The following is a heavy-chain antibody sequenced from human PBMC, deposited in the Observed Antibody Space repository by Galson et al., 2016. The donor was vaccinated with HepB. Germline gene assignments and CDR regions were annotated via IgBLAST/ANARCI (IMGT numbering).Heavy chain of an antibody. V-gene: IGHV4-59*01. CDR2: IYYGGRT. Sequence: LSLTCTVSGGSISSYYWNWTRQPPGKGLEWIGYIYYGGRTNHNPSLKRRFTLSVDTSKNQFSLKLTSVTAADTAVYFCARDATGSRGLDYWGQGTLVTVSS. CDR1: GGSISSYY. CDR3: ARDATGSRGLDY. J-gene: IGHJ4*02. D-gene: IGHD1-14*01.